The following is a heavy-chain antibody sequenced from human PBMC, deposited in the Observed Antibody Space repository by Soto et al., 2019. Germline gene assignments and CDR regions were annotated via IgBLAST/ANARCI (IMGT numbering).Heavy chain of an antibody. D-gene: IGHD6-13*01. V-gene: IGHV4-4*07. CDR2: IDTSGNT. CDR1: GGSISTYY. J-gene: IGHJ6*02. Sequence: SETLSLTCTVSGGSISTYYWSWIRQPAGKGLEWIGRIDTSGNTKYNPSLKSRVTMSVDTSKKQFSLKLTSVTAADTAVYYCARYSSNWFQTEGMDAWGQGTTVTVSS. CDR3: ARYSSNWFQTEGMDA.